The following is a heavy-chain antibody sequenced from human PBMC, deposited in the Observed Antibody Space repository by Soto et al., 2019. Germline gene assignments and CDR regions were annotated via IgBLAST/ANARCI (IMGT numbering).Heavy chain of an antibody. CDR1: GYTLTELS. CDR2: FDPEDGET. CDR3: ASSRGFFYFLTGYYWRDYYYYMDV. Sequence: ASVKVSCKVSGYTLTELSMHWVRQAPGKGLERMGGFDPEDGETIYAQKFQGRVTMTEDTSTYTAYMELSSLRSEDTAVYYCASSRGFFYFLTGYYWRDYYYYMDVWGKGTTVTVSS. D-gene: IGHD3-9*01. V-gene: IGHV1-24*01. J-gene: IGHJ6*03.